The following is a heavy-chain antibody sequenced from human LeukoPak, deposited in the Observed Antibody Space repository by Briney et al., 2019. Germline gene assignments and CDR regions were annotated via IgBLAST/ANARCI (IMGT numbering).Heavy chain of an antibody. Sequence: KPSETLSLTCTVSGGSISGYYWSWIRQPPGKGLEWIGYIYYSGSADYNPSLKSRVTISVDTSKNQFSLKLSSVTPADTAVYYCARDKQPGDNRGQGTLVTVSS. D-gene: IGHD5-18*01. CDR1: GGSISGYY. CDR3: ARDKQPGDN. J-gene: IGHJ4*02. V-gene: IGHV4-59*01. CDR2: IYYSGSA.